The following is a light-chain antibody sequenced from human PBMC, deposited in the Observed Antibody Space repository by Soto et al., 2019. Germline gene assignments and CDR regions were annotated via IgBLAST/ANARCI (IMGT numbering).Light chain of an antibody. J-gene: IGLJ1*01. CDR3: CSYGGGNNFYV. Sequence: QSVLTQPPSASGTPGQRVTISCSGSSSNIGDNYVYWYQQLPGTAPKLVIYRNNQRPSGVPDRFSGSKSATSASLAITGLRPEDEADYYCCSYGGGNNFYVFGTGTKVTVL. V-gene: IGLV1-47*01. CDR2: RNN. CDR1: SSNIGDNY.